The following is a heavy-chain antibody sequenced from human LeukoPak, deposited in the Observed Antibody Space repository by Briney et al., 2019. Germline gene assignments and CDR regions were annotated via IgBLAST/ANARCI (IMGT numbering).Heavy chain of an antibody. CDR3: ARYGFSTVWQGGWHAFDI. CDR1: GYTFTSYY. CDR2: INPTTGDT. J-gene: IGHJ3*02. V-gene: IGHV1-46*01. D-gene: IGHD6-13*01. Sequence: ASVTVSCKASGYTFTSYYMHWVRQAPGQGLEWMGIINPTTGDTTYAQKFQGRLTMTRDMSTSTVYMELSSLTSEDTAVFYCARYGFSTVWQGGWHAFDIRGQGTVVTVSS.